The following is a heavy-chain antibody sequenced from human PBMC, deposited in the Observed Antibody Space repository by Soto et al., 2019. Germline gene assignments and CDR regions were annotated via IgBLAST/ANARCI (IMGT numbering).Heavy chain of an antibody. CDR2: INPNSGGT. CDR3: ARDRPGDYGDYVDYFDY. Sequence: RASVKVSCKASGYTFTGYYMHWVRQAPGQGLEWMGWINPNSGGTNYAQKFQGRVTMTRDTSISTAYMELSRLRSDDTAVYYCARDRPGDYGDYVDYFDYWGQGTLVTVSS. J-gene: IGHJ4*02. V-gene: IGHV1-2*02. D-gene: IGHD4-17*01. CDR1: GYTFTGYY.